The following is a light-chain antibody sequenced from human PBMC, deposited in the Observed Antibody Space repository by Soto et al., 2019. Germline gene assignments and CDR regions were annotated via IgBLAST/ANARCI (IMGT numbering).Light chain of an antibody. CDR2: GAS. J-gene: IGKJ5*01. CDR3: QQRNDWPIT. Sequence: ENVLTQSPGTLSLSPWERATLSCMASQIISSNYLAWYQQKPGQAPRLLVYGASSRATGIPDRFSGSGSGTDFTLTISSLEPEDFAVYYCQQRNDWPITFGQGTRLEIK. V-gene: IGKV3D-20*02. CDR1: QIISSNY.